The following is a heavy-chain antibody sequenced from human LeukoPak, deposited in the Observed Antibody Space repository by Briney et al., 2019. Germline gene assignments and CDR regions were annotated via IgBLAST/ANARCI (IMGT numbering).Heavy chain of an antibody. CDR1: GGSISSSSYY. V-gene: IGHV4-39*01. CDR3: ARVVVAAIWFDP. D-gene: IGHD2-15*01. Sequence: SETLSLTCTVSGGSISSSSYYWGWIRQPPGKGLEGIGSIYYSGSTYYNPSLKSRVTISVDTSKNQFSLKLSSVTAADTAVYYCARVVVAAIWFDPWGQGTLVTVSS. J-gene: IGHJ5*02. CDR2: IYYSGST.